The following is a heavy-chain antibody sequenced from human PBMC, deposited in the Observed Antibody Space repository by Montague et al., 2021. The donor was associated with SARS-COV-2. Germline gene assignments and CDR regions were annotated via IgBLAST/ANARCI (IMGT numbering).Heavy chain of an antibody. CDR2: IKQSGST. CDR3: ARGHLSVSMIVVVFTSASYYLDY. J-gene: IGHJ4*02. D-gene: IGHD3-22*01. V-gene: IGHV4-34*01. Sequence: SETLSLTCAVYGGSFGDDHWSWIRQPPGKGLEWIGDIKQSGSTNYNPSLKSRGTISVDTSKNQFSLKLTSVTAADTAMYFCARGHLSVSMIVVVFTSASYYLDYWGQGAQVTVSS. CDR1: GGSFGDDH.